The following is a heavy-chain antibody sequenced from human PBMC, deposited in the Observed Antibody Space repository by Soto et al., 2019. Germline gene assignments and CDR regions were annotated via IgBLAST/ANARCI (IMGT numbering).Heavy chain of an antibody. CDR2: ISGSGGST. CDR1: GFTFSTYA. J-gene: IGHJ4*02. Sequence: GGSLRLSCAASGFTFSTYAMSWVRQAPGKGLEWVSGISGSGGSTYYADSVKGRFSISRDNSKNTLYVQMNSLRAEDTAVYYCAKDREYSTSHYFDYWGQGTLVTVSS. V-gene: IGHV3-23*01. D-gene: IGHD6-6*01. CDR3: AKDREYSTSHYFDY.